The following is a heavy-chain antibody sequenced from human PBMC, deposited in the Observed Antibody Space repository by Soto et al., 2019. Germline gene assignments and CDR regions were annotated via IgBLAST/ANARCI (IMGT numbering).Heavy chain of an antibody. CDR2: ISPMFGAA. CDR3: AREVQVHTPAFVY. D-gene: IGHD3-10*01. J-gene: IGHJ4*02. CDR1: GGTFNTYA. Sequence: QVQLVQSGAEMKKPGSSVKVSCQSSGGTFNTYAMNWVRQAPGQGPEWIGDISPMFGAANYAPKFQGRGTITADESTGTSYMQLSSLTSEDLALYFCAREVQVHTPAFVYWGQGTLVTVSS. V-gene: IGHV1-69*19.